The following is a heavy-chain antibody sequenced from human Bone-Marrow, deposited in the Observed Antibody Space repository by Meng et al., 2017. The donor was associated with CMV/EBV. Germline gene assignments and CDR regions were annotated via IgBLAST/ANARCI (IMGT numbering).Heavy chain of an antibody. CDR1: GFTFSSYA. CDR3: ARVPYLYDFDKYVHYGLDV. CDR2: ISRSGSTI. D-gene: IGHD3/OR15-3a*01. V-gene: IGHV3-48*03. Sequence: GESLKISCAASGFTFSSYAMHWVRQAPGKGLEWVSYISRSGSTIYYTDSVKARFTISRDNAKNSLYLQMNSLRGEDTAVYYCARVPYLYDFDKYVHYGLDVWGQGTTVTVSS. J-gene: IGHJ6*02.